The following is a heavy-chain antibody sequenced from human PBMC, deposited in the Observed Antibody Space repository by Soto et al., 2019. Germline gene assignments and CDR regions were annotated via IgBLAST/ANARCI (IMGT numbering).Heavy chain of an antibody. Sequence: GGSLRLSCAASGFTFSSYSMNWVRQAPGKGLEWVSSISSSSSYIYYADSVKGRFTISRDNAKNSLYLQMNSLRAEDTAVYYCARHNSGYDEFNYWGQGTLVTVSS. CDR3: ARHNSGYDEFNY. V-gene: IGHV3-21*01. CDR1: GFTFSSYS. J-gene: IGHJ4*02. CDR2: ISSSSSYI. D-gene: IGHD5-12*01.